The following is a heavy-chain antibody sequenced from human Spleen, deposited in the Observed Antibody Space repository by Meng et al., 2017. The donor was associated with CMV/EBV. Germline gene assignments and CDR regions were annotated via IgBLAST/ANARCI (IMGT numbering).Heavy chain of an antibody. CDR3: ARVWCSSSNCSRYSDNWFDP. CDR2: INEDGSKK. Sequence: WMTWVRQAPGKGLEWVANINEDGSKKYYVDSVKGRFTISRDNAKNLLYLEMNSLRVEDTAIYYCARVWCSSSNCSRYSDNWFDPWGQGTLVTVSS. J-gene: IGHJ5*02. V-gene: IGHV3-7*01. CDR1: W. D-gene: IGHD2-2*01.